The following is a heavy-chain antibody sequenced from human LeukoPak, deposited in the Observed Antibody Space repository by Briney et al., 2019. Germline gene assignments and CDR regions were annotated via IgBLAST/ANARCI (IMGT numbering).Heavy chain of an antibody. V-gene: IGHV4-59*08. J-gene: IGHJ4*02. CDR1: GGSINNYY. Sequence: PSETLSLTCTVSGGSINNYYWSWIRQPPGKGLEWIGYIYYSGSTNYNPSLKSRVTISLDTSKNQFSLKLSSVTAADTAVYYCARHPRIAAAGIDYWGQGTLVTVSS. CDR2: IYYSGST. CDR3: ARHPRIAAAGIDY. D-gene: IGHD6-13*01.